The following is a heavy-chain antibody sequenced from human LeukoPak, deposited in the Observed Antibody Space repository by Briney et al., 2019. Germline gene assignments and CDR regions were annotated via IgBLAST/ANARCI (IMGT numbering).Heavy chain of an antibody. CDR1: GGSFSGYY. CDR2: IYHSGST. CDR3: AREAPSSVAGIDY. Sequence: PSETLSLTCAVYGGSFSGYYWSWIRQPPGKGLEWIGSIYHSGSTYYNPSLKSRVTISVDTSKNQFSLKLSSVTAADTAVYYCAREAPSSVAGIDYWGQGTLVTVSS. J-gene: IGHJ4*02. V-gene: IGHV4-34*01. D-gene: IGHD6-19*01.